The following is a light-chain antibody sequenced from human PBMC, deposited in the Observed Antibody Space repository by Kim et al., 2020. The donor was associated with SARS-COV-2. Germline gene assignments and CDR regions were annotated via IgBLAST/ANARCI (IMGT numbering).Light chain of an antibody. CDR1: SSDIGTYTH. Sequence: GQSITIPCTGTSSDIGTYTHVSWYRQDPGKAPKLMIYEVSERASGVSNRFAGSKSGNTASLTISGLQAEDEADYYCTSHTVPNILLFGGGTKVTVL. CDR2: EVS. V-gene: IGLV2-14*03. J-gene: IGLJ3*02. CDR3: TSHTVPNILL.